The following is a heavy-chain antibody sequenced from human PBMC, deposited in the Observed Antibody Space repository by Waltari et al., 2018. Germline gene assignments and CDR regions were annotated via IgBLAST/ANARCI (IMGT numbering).Heavy chain of an antibody. J-gene: IGHJ3*02. V-gene: IGHV1-18*01. CDR2: ISAYNGNT. CDR3: ARDLEIVVPRAAFDI. D-gene: IGHD3-22*01. CDR1: GYTFTSYG. Sequence: QVQLVQSGAEVKKPGASVKVSCKASGYTFTSYGISWVRPAPGQGLEWMGWISAYNGNTNYAQKLQGRVTMTPDTSTSTAYMELRSLRSDDTAVYYCARDLEIVVPRAAFDIWGQGTMVTVSS.